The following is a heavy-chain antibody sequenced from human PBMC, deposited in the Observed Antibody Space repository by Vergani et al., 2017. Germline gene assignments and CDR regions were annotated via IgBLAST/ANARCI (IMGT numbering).Heavy chain of an antibody. Sequence: EVQLVESGGGLVQPGRSLRLSCAASGFTFDDYAMHWVRQAPGKGLEWVSGISWNSGSTGYADSVKGRFTISRDNAKNSLYLQMNSLRAEDTAWYYCARVPPGYCSSTSCETWVENWFDPWGQGTLVTVSS. V-gene: IGHV3-9*01. J-gene: IGHJ5*02. CDR2: ISWNSGST. D-gene: IGHD2-2*01. CDR3: ARVPPGYCSSTSCETWVENWFDP. CDR1: GFTFDDYA.